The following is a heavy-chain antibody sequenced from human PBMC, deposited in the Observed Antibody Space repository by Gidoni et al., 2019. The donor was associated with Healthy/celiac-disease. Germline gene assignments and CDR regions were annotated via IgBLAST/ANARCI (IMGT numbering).Heavy chain of an antibody. CDR2: IKGSGSST. D-gene: IGHD6-13*01. J-gene: IGHJ4*02. CDR1: GFTFRSTA. V-gene: IGHV3-23*01. CDR3: AKELGIAAAGGPLDY. Sequence: DVQLLESGGVLVQPGGSLTLSCAASGFTFRSTAISWVRQAPGQGMEWVLAIKGSGSSTNYADAVKGRFNISRDKAKNTLYLQMNSMRAEDKAVYYCAKELGIAAAGGPLDYWGQGTLVTVSS.